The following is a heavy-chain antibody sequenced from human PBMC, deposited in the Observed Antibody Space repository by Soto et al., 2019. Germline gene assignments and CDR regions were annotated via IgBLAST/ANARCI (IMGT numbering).Heavy chain of an antibody. CDR3: ASTNYCSSTSCYAGWFDP. CDR2: IYYSGST. Sequence: SETLSLTCTVSGGSISGYYWSWIRQPPEKGLEWIGYIYYSGSTNYNPSLKSRVTISVDTSKNQFSLKLSSVTAADTAVYYCASTNYCSSTSCYAGWFDPWGQGTLVTVS. CDR1: GGSISGYY. J-gene: IGHJ5*02. D-gene: IGHD2-2*01. V-gene: IGHV4-59*08.